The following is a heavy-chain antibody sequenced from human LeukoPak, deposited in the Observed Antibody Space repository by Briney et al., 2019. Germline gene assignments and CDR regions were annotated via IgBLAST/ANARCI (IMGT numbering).Heavy chain of an antibody. Sequence: PGGSLRLSCAASGFTFNIYVLTWVRQAPGKGLEWVSSISGSGDTTYYADSVKGRFTISRDNSKNLLYLKMTDLRVDDTAVYYCAKARVIPSFDYWGQGALVTVFS. CDR1: GFTFNIYV. D-gene: IGHD3-16*02. J-gene: IGHJ4*02. CDR2: ISGSGDTT. V-gene: IGHV3-23*01. CDR3: AKARVIPSFDY.